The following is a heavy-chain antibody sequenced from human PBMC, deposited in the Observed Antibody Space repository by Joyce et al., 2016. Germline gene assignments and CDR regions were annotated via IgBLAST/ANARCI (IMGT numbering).Heavy chain of an antibody. CDR1: GDSISSSRYY. CDR3: GRVVCSGGSCYAVDL. Sequence: QQQLRESGPRLVKPSETLSLICTVSGDSISSSRYYWTWNRQSPGKGLEWIGSILYTGSTYHNPSLTRRFAMSVDTSKNQFSLRLSSMTAADAAVYFCGRVVCSGGSCYAVDLWGQGSLVTVSS. V-gene: IGHV4-39*07. D-gene: IGHD2-15*01. J-gene: IGHJ5*02. CDR2: ILYTGST.